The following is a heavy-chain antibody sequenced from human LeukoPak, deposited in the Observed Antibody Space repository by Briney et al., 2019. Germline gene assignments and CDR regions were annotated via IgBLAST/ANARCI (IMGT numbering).Heavy chain of an antibody. Sequence: GGSLRLSCAASGSTFDDYGMSWVRQAPGKGLEWVSGINWNGGSTGYADSVKGRFTISRDNAKNSLYLQMNSLRAEGTALYYCARDRYCSSTSCPKSADYWGQGTLVTVSS. CDR1: GSTFDDYG. CDR2: INWNGGST. J-gene: IGHJ4*02. CDR3: ARDRYCSSTSCPKSADY. D-gene: IGHD2-2*01. V-gene: IGHV3-20*04.